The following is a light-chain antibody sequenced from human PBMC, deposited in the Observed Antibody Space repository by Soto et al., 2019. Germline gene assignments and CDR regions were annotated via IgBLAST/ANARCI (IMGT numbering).Light chain of an antibody. V-gene: IGLV2-14*01. CDR1: SSDVGGYNY. CDR2: EVS. J-gene: IGLJ2*01. Sequence: QSALTQPRSVSGSPGQSVTISCTGTSSDVGGYNYVSWYQQHPGKAPKLMIYEVSNRPSGVSNRFSGSKSAYTASLTISGLQAEDEADYYCCSYTSSTTLVFGGGTQLTVL. CDR3: CSYTSSTTLV.